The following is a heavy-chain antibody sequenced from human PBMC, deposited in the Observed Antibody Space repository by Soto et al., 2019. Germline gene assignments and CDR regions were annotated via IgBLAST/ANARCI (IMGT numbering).Heavy chain of an antibody. Sequence: PSETLSLTCTLSGGSVRAPDWWNWVRQSPDKGLEWIAEVQISGHSNYNPSLRSRVSVSIDSSKNQFYLNLNSVTAADTAIYYCARLRQGCSANNCYFDPWGQGTQVTVSS. CDR1: GGSVRAPDW. J-gene: IGHJ5*01. CDR2: VQISGHS. V-gene: IGHV4-4*02. CDR3: ARLRQGCSANNCYFDP. D-gene: IGHD1-1*01.